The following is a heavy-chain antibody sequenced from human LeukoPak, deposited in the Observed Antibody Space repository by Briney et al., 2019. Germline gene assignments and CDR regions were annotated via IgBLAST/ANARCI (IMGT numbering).Heavy chain of an antibody. CDR1: GYSFSSYW. CDR2: IYPGDSDT. D-gene: IGHD4-17*01. CDR3: ARGDYGDFRVFYTLFDY. J-gene: IGHJ4*02. V-gene: IGHV5-51*01. Sequence: GESLKISCKGSGYSFSSYWIGWVRQMPGKGLEWMGIIYPGDSDTRYSPSFEGQVTISADKSISTAYLQWSSLKASDTAMYYCARGDYGDFRVFYTLFDYWGQGTLVTVSS.